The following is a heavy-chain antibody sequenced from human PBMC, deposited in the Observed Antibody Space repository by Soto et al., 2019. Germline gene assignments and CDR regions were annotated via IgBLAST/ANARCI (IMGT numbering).Heavy chain of an antibody. D-gene: IGHD2-2*01. CDR1: RGTFSSYA. V-gene: IGHV1-69*13. J-gene: IGHJ6*02. CDR2: IIPIFGTA. CDR3: ASRLSVVVPAAYYYYYGLDV. Sequence: SVKVSCKASRGTFSSYAISWVRQAPGQGLEWMGGIIPIFGTANYAQKFQGRVTITADESTSTAYMELSSLRSEDTAVYYCASRLSVVVPAAYYYYYGLDVWGQGTTVTVSS.